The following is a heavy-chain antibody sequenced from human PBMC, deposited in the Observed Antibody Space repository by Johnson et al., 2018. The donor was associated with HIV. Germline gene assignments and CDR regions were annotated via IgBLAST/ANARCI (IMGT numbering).Heavy chain of an antibody. CDR2: IFSVGDV. Sequence: VQLVESGGGLVQPGGSLRLSCAASGITVGTNYMSWVRQAPGKGLEWVSVIFSVGDVYYADSVKGRFTLSSDNSKNMVYLQMNSLRPEDTAVYYCARDGRDLVTRGSFDVWGQGTVVTVSS. D-gene: IGHD3-9*01. CDR1: GITVGTNY. CDR3: ARDGRDLVTRGSFDV. V-gene: IGHV3-66*02. J-gene: IGHJ3*01.